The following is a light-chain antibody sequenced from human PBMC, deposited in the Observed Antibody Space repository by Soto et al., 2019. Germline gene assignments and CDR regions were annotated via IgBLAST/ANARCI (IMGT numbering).Light chain of an antibody. CDR3: QQFSSWPPT. CDR2: DAS. CDR1: QSVSSF. J-gene: IGKJ1*01. V-gene: IGKV3-11*01. Sequence: EIVLTHSPATLSLSPGERATLSCRASQSVSSFLAWYQQKPGQAPRLLIYDASNRATGIPARFSGSGSGTDFTLTISSLEPDDFAVYYCQQFSSWPPTFGQGTKV.